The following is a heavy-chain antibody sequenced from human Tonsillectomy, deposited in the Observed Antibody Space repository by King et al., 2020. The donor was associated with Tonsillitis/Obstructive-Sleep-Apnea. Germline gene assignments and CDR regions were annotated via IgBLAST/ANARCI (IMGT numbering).Heavy chain of an antibody. CDR1: GYTFTRNY. D-gene: IGHD2-15*01. J-gene: IGHJ4*02. V-gene: IGHV1-46*01. CDR2: INPSDGIT. CDR3: VRDDKDGRHLDY. Sequence: QLVQSGAEVKKPGASVKVPCKASGYTFTRNYVHWVRQAPGQGLEWMGIINPSDGITTYAQKFQDRVTMTRDTSTSTVNMELSSLRAEDTAVYYCVRDDKDGRHLDYWGQGSLVSVSS.